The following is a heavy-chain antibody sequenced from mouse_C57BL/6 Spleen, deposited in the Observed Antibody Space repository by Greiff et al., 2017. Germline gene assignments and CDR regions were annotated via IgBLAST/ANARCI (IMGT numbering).Heavy chain of an antibody. CDR3: TRSQLGLYFDY. J-gene: IGHJ2*01. CDR2: IDPETGGT. Sequence: QVQLKESGAELVRPGASVTLSCKASGYTFTDYEMHWVKQTPVHGLEWIGAIDPETGGTAYNQKFKGKAILTADKSSSTAYMELRSLTSEDSAVYYCTRSQLGLYFDYWGQGTTLTVSS. V-gene: IGHV1-15*01. D-gene: IGHD4-1*02. CDR1: GYTFTDYE.